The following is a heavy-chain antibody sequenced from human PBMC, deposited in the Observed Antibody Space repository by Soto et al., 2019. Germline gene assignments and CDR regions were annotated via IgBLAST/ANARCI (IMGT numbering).Heavy chain of an antibody. D-gene: IGHD4-4*01. J-gene: IGHJ6*02. CDR1: GFTFSSYE. CDR2: IGTSGKTI. V-gene: IGHV3-48*03. Sequence: PGGSLRLSCAVSGFTFSSYEMNWVRQAPGKGLEWVSYIGTSGKTIYYADSVRGRFTISRDNAKNSLYLQMNSLRAEDTAVYFCARDPAIYSGKFDYGLDVWGRGTTVTVSS. CDR3: ARDPAIYSGKFDYGLDV.